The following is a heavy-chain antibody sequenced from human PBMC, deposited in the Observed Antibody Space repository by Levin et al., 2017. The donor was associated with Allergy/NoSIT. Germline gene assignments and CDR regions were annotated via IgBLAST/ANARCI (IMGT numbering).Heavy chain of an antibody. V-gene: IGHV3-53*01. CDR2: IYSGGST. CDR3: ARGDCSGGSCYSGRFDY. Sequence: GGSLRLSCAASGFIVRSNYMSWVRQAPGKGLEWVSVIYSGGSTYYADSVKGRFTISRDTSKNTLYLQMNNLRAEDTAVYYCARGDCSGGSCYSGRFDYWGQGTLVTVSS. CDR1: GFIVRSNY. D-gene: IGHD2-15*01. J-gene: IGHJ4*02.